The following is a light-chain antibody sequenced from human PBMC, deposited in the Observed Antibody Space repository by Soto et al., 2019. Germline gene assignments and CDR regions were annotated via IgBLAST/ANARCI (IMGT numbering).Light chain of an antibody. CDR2: EVI. V-gene: IGLV2-14*01. CDR3: SSYTSSSTLWV. CDR1: SSDVGHYDY. Sequence: QSALTQPASVSGSPGQSITISCTGTSSDVGHYDYVSWYQQYPGKAPKLMIYEVINRPSGVSSRFSGSKSGNTASLTISGLQAEDEADYYCSSYTSSSTLWVFGGGTKLTVL. J-gene: IGLJ3*02.